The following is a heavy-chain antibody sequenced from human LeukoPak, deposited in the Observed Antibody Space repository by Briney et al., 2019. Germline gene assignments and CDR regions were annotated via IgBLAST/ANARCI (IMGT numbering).Heavy chain of an antibody. V-gene: IGHV4-61*02. D-gene: IGHD3-10*01. J-gene: IGHJ4*02. CDR1: GGSISSGTYY. Sequence: SETLSLTCTVSGGSISSGTYYWSWIRQPAGKGLEWIGRVYISGSTNYNPSLKGRVTISLDTSKNQFSLKLSSVTAADTAVYYCARLPAGYYYGSGSYGDYWGQGTLVTVSS. CDR3: ARLPAGYYYGSGSYGDY. CDR2: VYISGST.